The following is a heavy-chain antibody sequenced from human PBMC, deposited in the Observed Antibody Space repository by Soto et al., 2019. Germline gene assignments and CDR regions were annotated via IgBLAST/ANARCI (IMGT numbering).Heavy chain of an antibody. CDR3: VHQEWNNNTFYFDL. CDR1: GFSLSTSGVA. Sequence: QITLKESGPELVKPTQTLTLTCTFSGFSLSTSGVAVGWIRQPPGKALEWLSLIYWDDDKRYSPSLKSRLTITTDTSKNQVVLTMTNMDPVDTATYYCVHQEWNNNTFYFDLWGRGTLVTVSS. CDR2: IYWDDDK. J-gene: IGHJ2*01. D-gene: IGHD1-1*01. V-gene: IGHV2-5*02.